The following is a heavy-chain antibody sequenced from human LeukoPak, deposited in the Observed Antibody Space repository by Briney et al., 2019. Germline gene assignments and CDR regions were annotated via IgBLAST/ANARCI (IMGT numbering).Heavy chain of an antibody. Sequence: GGSLRLSCAASAFTFSSSSMSWVRQAPGKGLEWVSVISGSGGSTDYADSVKGRFTISRDNSKNTLYLQINSLRAEDTAVYYCAKGSGWYVWGQGTLVTVSS. V-gene: IGHV3-23*01. J-gene: IGHJ4*02. CDR3: AKGSGWYV. CDR2: ISGSGGST. D-gene: IGHD6-19*01. CDR1: AFTFSSSS.